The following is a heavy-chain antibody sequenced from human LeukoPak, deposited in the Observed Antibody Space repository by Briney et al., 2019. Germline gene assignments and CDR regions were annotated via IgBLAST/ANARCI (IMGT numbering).Heavy chain of an antibody. CDR1: GFTLDDYA. V-gene: IGHV3-9*03. Sequence: PGGYLRLSCAASGFTLDDYAMHWLRQAPGKGLEWVSGISWNSGSIGYADSVKGRFTISRDNAKNSLYLQMTSLRAQDMALYYCAKDSGSLQSHFDYWRRGNLVTVSS. CDR2: ISWNSGSI. CDR3: AKDSGSLQSHFDY. J-gene: IGHJ4*02. D-gene: IGHD1-26*01.